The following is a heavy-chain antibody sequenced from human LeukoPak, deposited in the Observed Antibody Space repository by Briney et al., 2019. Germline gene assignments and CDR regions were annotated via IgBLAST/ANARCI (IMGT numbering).Heavy chain of an antibody. V-gene: IGHV4-59*01. CDR3: ARVYYYEDAFDI. CDR2: IYYSGST. Sequence: SETLSLTCTVSGGSISSYYWSWIRQPPGKGLEWIGYIYYSGSTNYNPSLKSRVTISVDTSKNQFSLKLSSVTAADTAVYYCARVYYYEDAFDIWGQGTMVTVSS. D-gene: IGHD3-22*01. J-gene: IGHJ3*02. CDR1: GGSISSYY.